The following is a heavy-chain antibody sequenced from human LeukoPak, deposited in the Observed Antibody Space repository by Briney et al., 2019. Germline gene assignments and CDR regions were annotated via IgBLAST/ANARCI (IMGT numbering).Heavy chain of an antibody. Sequence: PGGSLRLSCAASGFTFSSYAMSWVRQAPGKGLEWVSAISGSGGSTYYADSVKGRFTISRDNSKNTLYLQMNSLRAEDTAVYYCAKQVLLWFGECLDYRGQGTLVTVSS. V-gene: IGHV3-23*01. D-gene: IGHD3-10*01. CDR3: AKQVLLWFGECLDY. CDR2: ISGSGGST. CDR1: GFTFSSYA. J-gene: IGHJ4*02.